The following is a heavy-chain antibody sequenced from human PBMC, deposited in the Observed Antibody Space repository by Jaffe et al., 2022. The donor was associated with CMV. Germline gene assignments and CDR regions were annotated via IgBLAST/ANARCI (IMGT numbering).Heavy chain of an antibody. CDR3: AKDRAWADDFWSGHRRGDV. D-gene: IGHD3-3*01. CDR1: GFTFSSYA. V-gene: IGHV3-23*01. CDR2: ISGSGGST. Sequence: EVQLLESGGGLVQPGGSLRLSCAASGFTFSSYAMSWVRQAPGKGLEWVSAISGSGGSTYYADSVKGRFTISRDNSKNTLYLQMNSLRAEDTAVYYCAKDRAWADDFWSGHRRGDVWGQGTTVTVSS. J-gene: IGHJ6*02.